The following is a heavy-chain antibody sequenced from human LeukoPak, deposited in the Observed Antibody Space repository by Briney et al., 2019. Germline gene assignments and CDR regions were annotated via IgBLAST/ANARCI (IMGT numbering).Heavy chain of an antibody. CDR1: GGSFSGYY. CDR3: ARVSNGYYYYMDV. Sequence: PSETLSLTCAVYGGSFSGYYWSWIRQPPGKGLEWIGEINHSGSTNYNPSLKSRVTISVDTSKNQFSLKLSSVTAADTAVYYCARVSNGYYYYMDVWGKGTTVTISS. J-gene: IGHJ6*03. CDR2: INHSGST. V-gene: IGHV4-34*01.